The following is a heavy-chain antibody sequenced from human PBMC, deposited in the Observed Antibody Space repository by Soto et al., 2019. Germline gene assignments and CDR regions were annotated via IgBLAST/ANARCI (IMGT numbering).Heavy chain of an antibody. CDR3: ANTGYSSGCDTY. Sequence: PGGSLRLSCAASGFTFDDYAMHWVRQVPGKGLEWVAVISYDGSNKYYADSVKGRFTISRDNSKNTLYLQMNRLRAEDTAVYYCANTGYSSGCDTYWGQGTLVTVSS. CDR2: ISYDGSNK. D-gene: IGHD6-19*01. J-gene: IGHJ4*02. CDR1: GFTFDDYA. V-gene: IGHV3-30-3*01.